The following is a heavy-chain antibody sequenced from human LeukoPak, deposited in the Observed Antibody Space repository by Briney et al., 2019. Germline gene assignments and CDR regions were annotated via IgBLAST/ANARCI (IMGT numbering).Heavy chain of an antibody. CDR3: AKLGRSGGETSVNFDY. CDR1: GYTINSYA. J-gene: IGHJ4*02. Sequence: ASVKVSCKASGYTINSYAMNWVRQAPGQGLEWMAWINTNTGNPTYAQGFTGRFVFSLDTSVSTAYLQISSLKAEDTAVYYCAKLGRSGGETSVNFDYWGQGTLVTVSS. CDR2: INTNTGNP. V-gene: IGHV7-4-1*02. D-gene: IGHD2-15*01.